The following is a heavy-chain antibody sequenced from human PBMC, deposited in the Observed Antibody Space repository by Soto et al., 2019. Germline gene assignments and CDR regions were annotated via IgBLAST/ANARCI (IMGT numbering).Heavy chain of an antibody. CDR1: GGSISSYY. D-gene: IGHD6-19*01. CDR3: ARVSIAVARYYYGMDV. Sequence: PSETLSLTCTVSGGSISSYYWSWIRQPPGKGLEWIGYIYYSGSTNYNPSLKSRVTISVDTSKNQFSLKLGSVTAADTAVYYCARVSIAVARYYYGMDVWGQGTTVTVSS. J-gene: IGHJ6*02. V-gene: IGHV4-59*01. CDR2: IYYSGST.